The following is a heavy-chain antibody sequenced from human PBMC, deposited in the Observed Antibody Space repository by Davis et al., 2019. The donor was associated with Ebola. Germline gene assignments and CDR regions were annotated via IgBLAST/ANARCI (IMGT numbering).Heavy chain of an antibody. Sequence: GESLKISCITSGFNFKDYAMSWVRQAPGKGLDWVSGIRADSASSYYADSVMGRFTISRDNAKESLYLHMNSLRDEDTALYYCAIGRGSSWFHYWGRGTLVTVSS. V-gene: IGHV3-23*01. J-gene: IGHJ4*02. CDR2: IRADSASS. CDR1: GFNFKDYA. CDR3: AIGRGSSWFHY. D-gene: IGHD6-13*01.